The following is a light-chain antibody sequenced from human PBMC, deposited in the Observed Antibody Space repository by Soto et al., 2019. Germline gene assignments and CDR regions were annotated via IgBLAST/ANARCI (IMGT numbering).Light chain of an antibody. J-gene: IGLJ3*02. CDR2: GNS. CDR1: SSNIGAGYD. Sequence: QAVVTQPPSVSGAPGQRVTISCTGSSSNIGAGYDVKWYQQLPGTAPKLLIHGNSNRPSGVPDRFSGSKSGTSASLAITGLQAEDDADYYCQSYDSSLSAWVFGGGTKVTVL. V-gene: IGLV1-40*01. CDR3: QSYDSSLSAWV.